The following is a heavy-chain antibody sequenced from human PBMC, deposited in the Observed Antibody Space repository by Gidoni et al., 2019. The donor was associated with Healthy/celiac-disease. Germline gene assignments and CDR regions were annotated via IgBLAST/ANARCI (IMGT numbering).Heavy chain of an antibody. CDR2: IRYDGSNK. J-gene: IGHJ4*02. CDR3: AKGSDFWSGYPFDY. D-gene: IGHD3-3*01. CDR1: GFTFGSYG. Sequence: QVQLVESGGGVVQPGGSLTLSCAASGFTFGSYGMHWVRQAPGKGLEWVAFIRYDGSNKYYADSVKGRFTISRDNSKNTLYLQMNSLRAEDTAVYYCAKGSDFWSGYPFDYWGQGTLVTVSS. V-gene: IGHV3-30*02.